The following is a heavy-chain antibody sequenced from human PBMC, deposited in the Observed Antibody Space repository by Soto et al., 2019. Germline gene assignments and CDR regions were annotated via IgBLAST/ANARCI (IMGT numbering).Heavy chain of an antibody. D-gene: IGHD1-20*01. V-gene: IGHV1-69*13. CDR1: GGTFSSYA. CDR3: ASSRQWITGYQYYYYYYMDV. J-gene: IGHJ6*03. Sequence: ASVKVSCKASGGTFSSYAISWVRQAPGQGLEWMGGIIPIFGTANYAQKFQGRVTITADESTSTAYMELSSLRSEDTAVYYCASSRQWITGYQYYYYYYMDVWGKGTTVTVSS. CDR2: IIPIFGTA.